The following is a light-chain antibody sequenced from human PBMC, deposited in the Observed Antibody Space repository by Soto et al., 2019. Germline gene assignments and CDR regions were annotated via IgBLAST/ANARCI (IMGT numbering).Light chain of an antibody. CDR3: QQYNKWPGT. CDR1: QSVSSN. V-gene: IGKV3-15*01. J-gene: IGKJ2*01. CDR2: GAS. Sequence: EIVMTQSPAILSVSPGERATISCRASQSVSSNLAWYQQKPGQAPRLLIYGASTRATGIAARFSGSGSGTEITLTISSLQSEDFAVYYCQQYNKWPGTFGQGTKLEIK.